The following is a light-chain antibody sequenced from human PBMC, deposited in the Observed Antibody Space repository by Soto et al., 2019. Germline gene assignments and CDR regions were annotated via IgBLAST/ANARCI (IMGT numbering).Light chain of an antibody. CDR1: NIGSKV. CDR2: SDT. J-gene: IGLJ2*01. Sequence: SYELTQPHSVSVATAQMARITCGGNNIGSKVVNWCQQKPGQDPVLVIYSDTNRPSGIPERFSGSNPGKTATLIITGIEAGDEGDYNCQVWDCSSDHVVFGGGTKVTVL. V-gene: IGLV3-12*02. CDR3: QVWDCSSDHVV.